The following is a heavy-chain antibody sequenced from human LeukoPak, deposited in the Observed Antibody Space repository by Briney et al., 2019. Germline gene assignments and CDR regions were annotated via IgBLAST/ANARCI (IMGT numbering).Heavy chain of an antibody. CDR2: IYSSGST. J-gene: IGHJ4*02. CDR1: GGSISSYY. Sequence: SETLSLTCTVSGGSISSYYWSWIRQPPGKGLEWIGYIYSSGSTNYNPSLKSRVTISVVTSKNQFSLKLTSVTPEDTAVYYCARDAGYSSGWAFDYWGQGTLVTVSS. D-gene: IGHD6-19*01. V-gene: IGHV4-59*12. CDR3: ARDAGYSSGWAFDY.